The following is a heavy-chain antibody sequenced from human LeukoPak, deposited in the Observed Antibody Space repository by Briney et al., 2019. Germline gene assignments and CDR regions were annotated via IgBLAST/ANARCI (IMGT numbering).Heavy chain of an antibody. D-gene: IGHD5-12*01. CDR3: ARGGGYASPIGY. CDR2: IYHSGST. J-gene: IGHJ4*02. V-gene: IGHV4-59*01. CDR1: GGSISTYY. Sequence: SETPSPPRTPSGGSISTYYWSWVREPPGKGPEVIGYIYHSGSTNYNPSLKSRVTISVDTSKNQFSLKLSSVTAADTAVYYCARGGGYASPIGYWGQGALVTVSS.